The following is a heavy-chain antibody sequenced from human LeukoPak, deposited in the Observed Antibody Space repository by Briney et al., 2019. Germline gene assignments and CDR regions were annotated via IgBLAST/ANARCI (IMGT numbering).Heavy chain of an antibody. D-gene: IGHD3-16*01. CDR1: GFTFSSYA. Sequence: PGGSLRLSCAASGFTFSSYAVSWVRQAPGKGLEWVSAISGSGGSTYYADSVKGRFTISRDNSKNTLYLQMNSLRAEDTAVYYCSKGDDFMITSVDYWGQGTLVTVSS. CDR2: ISGSGGST. V-gene: IGHV3-23*01. J-gene: IGHJ4*02. CDR3: SKGDDFMITSVDY.